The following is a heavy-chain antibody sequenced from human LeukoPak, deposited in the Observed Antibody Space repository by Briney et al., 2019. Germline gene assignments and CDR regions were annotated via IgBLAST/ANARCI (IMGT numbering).Heavy chain of an antibody. Sequence: GGSLRLSCAASGFTFSSYAMSWVRQAPGKGLEWVPGISGSGGSTYYADSVKGRFTISRDNSKNTLYLQMNSLRAEDTAVYYCAKEGYCGGDCYREFDYWGQGTLVTVSS. CDR2: ISGSGGST. D-gene: IGHD2-21*02. CDR1: GFTFSSYA. J-gene: IGHJ4*02. V-gene: IGHV3-23*01. CDR3: AKEGYCGGDCYREFDY.